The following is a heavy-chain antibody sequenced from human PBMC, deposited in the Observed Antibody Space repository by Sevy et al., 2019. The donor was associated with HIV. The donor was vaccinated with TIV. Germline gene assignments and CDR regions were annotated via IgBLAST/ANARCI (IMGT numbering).Heavy chain of an antibody. CDR1: GFTFDDYA. D-gene: IGHD1-26*01. CDR3: AKDSSYSGSYYYGMDV. Sequence: GGSLRLSCAASGFTFDDYAMHWVRQAPGKGLEWASGISWNSGSIGYADSVKGRFTISRDNAKNSLYLQMNSLRAEDTALYYCAKDSSYSGSYYYGMDVWGQGTTVTVSS. V-gene: IGHV3-9*01. J-gene: IGHJ6*02. CDR2: ISWNSGSI.